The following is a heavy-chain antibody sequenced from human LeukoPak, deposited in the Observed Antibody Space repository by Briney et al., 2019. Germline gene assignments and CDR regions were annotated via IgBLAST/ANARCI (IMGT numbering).Heavy chain of an antibody. CDR2: IYYSGRT. J-gene: IGHJ4*02. CDR1: GGSISSYY. V-gene: IGHV4-59*01. Sequence: SETLSLTCTVSGGSISSYYWSWIRQPPGKGLEWIGYIYYSGRTNYNPSLKSRVTIPVDTSKNKFSLKLSSVTAADTAVYYCARVDGFWYYFDYWGQGTLVTVSS. D-gene: IGHD3-3*01. CDR3: ARVDGFWYYFDY.